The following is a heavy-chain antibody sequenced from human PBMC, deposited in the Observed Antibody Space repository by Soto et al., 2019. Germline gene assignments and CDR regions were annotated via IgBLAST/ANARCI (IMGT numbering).Heavy chain of an antibody. V-gene: IGHV1-18*04. Sequence: ASVKVSCKASGYTFTSYGISWVRQAPGQGLEWMAWISAYDGDTKYAQNLQDRVIMTTDSSTNTAYMELRSLRSDDTAVYYCARDRQFSVSWEPIAYWGQGTLVTVSS. CDR1: GYTFTSYG. CDR3: ARDRQFSVSWEPIAY. D-gene: IGHD1-1*01. J-gene: IGHJ4*02. CDR2: ISAYDGDT.